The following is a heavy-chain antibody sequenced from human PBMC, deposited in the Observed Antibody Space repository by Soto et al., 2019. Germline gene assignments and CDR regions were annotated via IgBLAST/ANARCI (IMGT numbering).Heavy chain of an antibody. CDR2: ISSSSSTI. CDR3: ARISTRGHNGFDP. CDR1: GFTFSSYS. D-gene: IGHD2-15*01. V-gene: IGHV3-48*01. Sequence: EVQLVESGGGLVQPGGSLRLSCAASGFTFSSYSMNWVRQAPGKGLEWVSYISSSSSTIYYADSVKGRFTISRDNAKNSLYLQMNSLRAEDTAVYYCARISTRGHNGFDPWGQGTLVTVSS. J-gene: IGHJ5*02.